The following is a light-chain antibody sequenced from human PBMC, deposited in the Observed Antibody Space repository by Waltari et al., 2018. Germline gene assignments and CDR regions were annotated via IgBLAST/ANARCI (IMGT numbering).Light chain of an antibody. V-gene: IGKV3-20*01. CDR3: QQFGTSQWT. J-gene: IGKJ1*01. CDR1: QSVSSSY. CDR2: GAS. Sequence: EIVLTQSPGTLSLSPGDRATLSLRASQSVSSSYLAWYQQKPGQAPRLLVYGASSRATGIPDRFSGSGSGTDFTLTINRLEPEDFAVYYCQQFGTSQWTFGQGTKVEIK.